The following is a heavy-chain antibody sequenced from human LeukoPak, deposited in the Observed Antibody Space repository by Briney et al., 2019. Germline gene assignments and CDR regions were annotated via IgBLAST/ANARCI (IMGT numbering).Heavy chain of an antibody. J-gene: IGHJ4*02. Sequence: ASVKVSCKVSGYTLTELSMHWVRQAPGKGLEWMGGFDPEDGETIYAQKFQGRVTITRDTSASTAYMELSSLRSEDTAVYYCARGKPGDSIDYWGQGTLVTVSS. CDR2: FDPEDGET. CDR3: ARGKPGDSIDY. CDR1: GYTLTELS. D-gene: IGHD4-17*01. V-gene: IGHV1-24*01.